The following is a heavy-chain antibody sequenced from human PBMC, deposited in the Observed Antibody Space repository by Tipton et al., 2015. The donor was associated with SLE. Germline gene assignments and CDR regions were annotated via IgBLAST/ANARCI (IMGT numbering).Heavy chain of an antibody. V-gene: IGHV3-66*02. CDR1: GFSVSDIR. J-gene: IGHJ5*02. Sequence: SLRLSCAASGFSVSDIRMTWVRQAPGKGLEWVSVVDGGGGTDYADSVRGRFTTSRDNSQNTLYLQMNSLSADDTAVYYCAKDSGSGWYNWFDPWGQGTLVTVSS. CDR2: VDGGGGT. D-gene: IGHD3-10*01. CDR3: AKDSGSGWYNWFDP.